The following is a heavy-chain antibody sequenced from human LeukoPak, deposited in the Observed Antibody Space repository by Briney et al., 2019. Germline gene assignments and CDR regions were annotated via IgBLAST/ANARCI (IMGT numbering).Heavy chain of an antibody. CDR3: ASLVSSGSLGY. J-gene: IGHJ4*02. CDR1: GFTFSSYS. V-gene: IGHV3-48*01. Sequence: GGSLRLSCAASGFTFSSYSMNWVRQAPGKGLEWVSYISSSSSTIYYADSVKGRFTISRDNAKNSLYLQMNSLRAEDTAVYYCASLVSSGSLGYWGQGTLVTVSS. D-gene: IGHD3-22*01. CDR2: ISSSSSTI.